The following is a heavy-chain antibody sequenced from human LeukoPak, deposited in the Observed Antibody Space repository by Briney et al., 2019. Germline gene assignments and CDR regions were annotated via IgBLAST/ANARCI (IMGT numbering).Heavy chain of an antibody. CDR1: GFVFSKYA. Sequence: GGSLRLSCVGSGFVFSKYAVHWVRQAPGKGLEWVAVVSYDGDFKLYGDSVKGRFTISRDNSQNMLFLQMNDLRPQDAATYFCARDPYSHDSSGFSYFLQYWGQGTVVTVSS. V-gene: IGHV3-30-3*01. D-gene: IGHD6-19*01. CDR2: VSYDGDFK. J-gene: IGHJ4*02. CDR3: ARDPYSHDSSGFSYFLQY.